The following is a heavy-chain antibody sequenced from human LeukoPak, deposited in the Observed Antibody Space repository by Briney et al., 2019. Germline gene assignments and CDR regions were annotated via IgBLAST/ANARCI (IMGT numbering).Heavy chain of an antibody. J-gene: IGHJ4*02. V-gene: IGHV4-59*01. D-gene: IGHD5-24*01. Sequence: SETLSLTCTVSGGSISSYYWSWIRQAPGKGLEWIGYIYYSGSTNYNPSLKSRVTISVDTSKNQFSLKLSSVTAADTAVYYCARDKDGYNQFDYWGQGTLVTVSS. CDR1: GGSISSYY. CDR3: ARDKDGYNQFDY. CDR2: IYYSGST.